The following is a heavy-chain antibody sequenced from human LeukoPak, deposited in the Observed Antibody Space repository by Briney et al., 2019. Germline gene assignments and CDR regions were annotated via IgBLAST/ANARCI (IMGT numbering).Heavy chain of an antibody. CDR1: GYTFTGYY. Sequence: ASVKVSCKASGYTFTGYYMHWVRQAPGQGLEWMGWISAYNGNTNYAQKLQGRVTMTTDTSTSTAYMELRSLRSDDTAVYYCARAGPSYYYDSSGYSVDTFDYWGQGTLVTVSS. CDR2: ISAYNGNT. D-gene: IGHD3-22*01. J-gene: IGHJ4*02. V-gene: IGHV1-18*04. CDR3: ARAGPSYYYDSSGYSVDTFDY.